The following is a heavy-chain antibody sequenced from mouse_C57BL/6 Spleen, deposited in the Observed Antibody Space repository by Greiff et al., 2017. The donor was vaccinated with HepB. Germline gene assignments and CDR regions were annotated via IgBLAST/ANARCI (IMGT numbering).Heavy chain of an antibody. CDR2: IYPGDGDT. Sequence: VKLQESGPELVKPGASVKISCKASGYAFSSSWMNWVKQRPGKGLEWIGRIYPGDGDTNYNGKFKGKATLTADKSSSTAYMQLSSLTSEDSAVYFCARYNDYEDAMDYWGQGTSVTVSS. J-gene: IGHJ4*01. CDR3: ARYNDYEDAMDY. CDR1: GYAFSSSW. D-gene: IGHD2-4*01. V-gene: IGHV1-82*01.